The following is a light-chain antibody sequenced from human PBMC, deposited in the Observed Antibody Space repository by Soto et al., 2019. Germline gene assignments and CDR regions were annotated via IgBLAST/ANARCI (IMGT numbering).Light chain of an antibody. V-gene: IGLV2-18*01. CDR1: SSXVGSYNR. Sequence: QSVLTQPPSVSGSPGQSVAISCTGTSSXVGSYNRVSWYQQPPGTAPKLMIYEVSNRPSGVPDRFSGSKSGNTASLTISGLQAEDEADYYCSLSTSSSLYVFGTGTKVTVL. J-gene: IGLJ1*01. CDR2: EVS. CDR3: SLSTSSSLYV.